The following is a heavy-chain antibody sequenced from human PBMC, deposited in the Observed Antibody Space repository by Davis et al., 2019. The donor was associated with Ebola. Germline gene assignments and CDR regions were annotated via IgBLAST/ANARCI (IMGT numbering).Heavy chain of an antibody. J-gene: IGHJ4*02. D-gene: IGHD2-15*01. CDR2: INPNSGGT. V-gene: IGHV1-2*04. Sequence: AASVKVSCKASGYTFTGYYMHWVRQAPGQGLEWMGWINPNSGGTNYAQKFQGWATMTRDTSISTAYMELSRLRSDDTAVYYCARGGCSGGSCYSADYWGQGTLVTASS. CDR1: GYTFTGYY. CDR3: ARGGCSGGSCYSADY.